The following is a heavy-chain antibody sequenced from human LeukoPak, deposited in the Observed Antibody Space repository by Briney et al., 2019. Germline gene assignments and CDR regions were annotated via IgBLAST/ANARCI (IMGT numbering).Heavy chain of an antibody. CDR3: TKSYSYGYDY. V-gene: IGHV3-30*02. CDR2: IWYDGSNK. D-gene: IGHD5-18*01. CDR1: GFTFSSYG. J-gene: IGHJ4*02. Sequence: GGSLRLSCAASGFTFSSYGMHWVRQAPGRGLDWVAFIWYDGSNKYYADSVKGRFTISRDNSKSTLYLQMNSLRAEDTAVYYCTKSYSYGYDYWGQGTLVTVSS.